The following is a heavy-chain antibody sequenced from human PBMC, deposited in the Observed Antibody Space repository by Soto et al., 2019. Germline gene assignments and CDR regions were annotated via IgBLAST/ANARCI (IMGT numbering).Heavy chain of an antibody. J-gene: IGHJ5*01. CDR3: ARGLVSNPEDWFDS. D-gene: IGHD4-4*01. V-gene: IGHV4-59*12. CDR1: GGSISRYY. CDR2: IYYSRST. Sequence: SETLSLTCTVSGGSISRYYCSWIRQPPGKGQEWIGYIYYSRSTNYNPSLKSRITISVDTSKNQYSLKLSSLTAADTAVYYCARGLVSNPEDWFDSWGKGTLVTRSS.